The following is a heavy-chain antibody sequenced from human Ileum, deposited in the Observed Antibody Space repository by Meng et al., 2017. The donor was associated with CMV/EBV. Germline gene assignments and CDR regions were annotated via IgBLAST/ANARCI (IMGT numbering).Heavy chain of an antibody. CDR2: INHSGST. J-gene: IGHJ5*02. CDR3: ARANVLRFLEWLPGFDP. Sequence: SETLSLTCTVYGGSFSGYYWSWIRQPPGKGLEWIGEINHSGSTNYNPSLKSRVTISVDTSKNQFSLKLSSVTAADTAVYYCARANVLRFLEWLPGFDPWGQGTRVTGAS. D-gene: IGHD3-3*01. V-gene: IGHV4-34*01. CDR1: GGSFSGYY.